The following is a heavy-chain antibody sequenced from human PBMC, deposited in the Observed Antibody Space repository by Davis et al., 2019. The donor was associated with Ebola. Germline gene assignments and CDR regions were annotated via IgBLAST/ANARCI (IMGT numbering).Heavy chain of an antibody. V-gene: IGHV4-59*08. D-gene: IGHD2/OR15-2a*01. Sequence: SETLSLTCAVYGGSSSGYYWSWIRQPPGKGLEWIGYIYYSGSTNYNPSLKSRVTISVDTSKNQFSLKLSSVTAADTAVYYCARMAESFYRGPDYYYYGMDVWGQGTTVTVSS. J-gene: IGHJ6*02. CDR2: IYYSGST. CDR3: ARMAESFYRGPDYYYYGMDV. CDR1: GGSSSGYY.